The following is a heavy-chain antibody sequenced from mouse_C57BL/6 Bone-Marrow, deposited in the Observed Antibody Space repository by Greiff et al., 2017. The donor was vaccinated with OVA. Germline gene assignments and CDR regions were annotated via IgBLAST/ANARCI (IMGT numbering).Heavy chain of an antibody. CDR3: ARGLPRPY. Sequence: EVQLQESVAELVRPGASVKLSCTASGFTIKNTYMHWVKQRPEQGLEWIGRIDPANGNTKYAPKFKGKATITEDTSSNTAYLQLSSLSSEDAAVDYCARGLPRPYWGQGTLVTVSA. J-gene: IGHJ3*01. D-gene: IGHD5-5*01. CDR2: IDPANGNT. CDR1: GFTIKNTY. V-gene: IGHV14-3*01.